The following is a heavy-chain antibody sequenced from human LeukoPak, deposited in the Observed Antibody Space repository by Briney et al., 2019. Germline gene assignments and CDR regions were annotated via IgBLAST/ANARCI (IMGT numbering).Heavy chain of an antibody. CDR1: GFTFSSYA. Sequence: PGGSLRLSCAVSGFTFSSYAMTWVRQAPGKGLEWVSGISGSGDIAHYADSVKGRFTISRDNSKNTLYLQMNSLRAEDTAVYYCAKVRFHYYYYVDVWGKGTTVTVSS. CDR2: ISGSGDIA. V-gene: IGHV3-23*01. D-gene: IGHD3-3*01. CDR3: AKVRFHYYYYVDV. J-gene: IGHJ6*03.